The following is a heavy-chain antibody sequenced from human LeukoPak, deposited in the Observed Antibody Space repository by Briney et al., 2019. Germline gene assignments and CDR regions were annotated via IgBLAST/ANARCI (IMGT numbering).Heavy chain of an antibody. Sequence: SETLSLTCTVSGGSISSSSYYWAWLRQPPGKGLEWIGSIYYSGSTYYNSSLKSRVTISVDTSKNQFSLKLRSVTAADTAVYYCASAYCGADCYSSWFDPWGQGTLVTVSS. CDR3: ASAYCGADCYSSWFDP. J-gene: IGHJ5*02. CDR2: IYYSGST. V-gene: IGHV4-39*01. CDR1: GGSISSSSYY. D-gene: IGHD2-21*02.